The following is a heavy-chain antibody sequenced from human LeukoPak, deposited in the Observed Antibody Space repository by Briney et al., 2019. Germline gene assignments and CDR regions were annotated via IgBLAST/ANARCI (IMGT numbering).Heavy chain of an antibody. Sequence: ASVKVSCKASGYTFTSYGISWVRQAPGQGLEWTGWISAYNGNTNYAQKLQGRVTMTTDTSTSTAYMELRSLRSDDTAVYYCARVGQYCSSISCFDYWGQGTLVTVSS. CDR2: ISAYNGNT. CDR3: ARVGQYCSSISCFDY. V-gene: IGHV1-18*01. J-gene: IGHJ4*02. D-gene: IGHD2-2*01. CDR1: GYTFTSYG.